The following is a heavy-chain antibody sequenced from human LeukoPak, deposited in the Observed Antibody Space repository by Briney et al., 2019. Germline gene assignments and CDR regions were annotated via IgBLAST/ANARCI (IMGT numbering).Heavy chain of an antibody. Sequence: GGSLRLSCAASGFTFSSYAMGWVRQAPGKGLEWVSAISGSGGSTYYADSVKGRFTISRDNSKNTLYLQMNSLRAEDTAVYYCAKWGTYDFWSGYYPFDYWGQGTLVTVSS. CDR2: ISGSGGST. J-gene: IGHJ4*02. D-gene: IGHD3-3*01. V-gene: IGHV3-23*01. CDR3: AKWGTYDFWSGYYPFDY. CDR1: GFTFSSYA.